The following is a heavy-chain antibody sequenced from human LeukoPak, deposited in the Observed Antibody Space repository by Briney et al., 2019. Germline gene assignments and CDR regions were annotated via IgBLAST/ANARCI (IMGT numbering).Heavy chain of an antibody. CDR2: IYSGGST. CDR3: ARSGSQSLGGYGY. CDR1: GFTVSSNY. V-gene: IGHV3-66*01. Sequence: GGSLRLSCAASGFTVSSNYMSWVRQAPGKGLEWVSVIYSGGSTYYADSVKGRFTISRDNSKNTLYLQMNSLRAEDTAVYYCARSGSQSLGGYGYWGQGTLVTVSS. D-gene: IGHD5-18*01. J-gene: IGHJ4*02.